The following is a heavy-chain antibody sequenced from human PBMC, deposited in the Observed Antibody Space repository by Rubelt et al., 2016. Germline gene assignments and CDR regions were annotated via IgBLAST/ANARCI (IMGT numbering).Heavy chain of an antibody. D-gene: IGHD6-13*01. V-gene: IGHV3-23*01. CDR2: VTSGGST. Sequence: RLSCAASGFTFTNYAMSWVRQAPGKGLDWVAAVTSGGSTYYADSVKGRFTISRDNSRNTLFLQMNSLRAEDTATYYCARGDSSSWYYYYYMDVWGKGTTVTVSS. CDR1: GFTFTNYA. CDR3: ARGDSSSWYYYYYMDV. J-gene: IGHJ6*03.